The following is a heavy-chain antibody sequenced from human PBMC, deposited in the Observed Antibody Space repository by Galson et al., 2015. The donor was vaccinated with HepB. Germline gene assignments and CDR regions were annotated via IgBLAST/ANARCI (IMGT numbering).Heavy chain of an antibody. CDR3: ARDAANYYDSSGVDY. CDR1: GYTFTNYG. V-gene: IGHV1-18*04. Sequence: QSGAEVKKPGASVEVSCKASGYTFTNYGISWVRQAPGQGLEWMGWISAYNNNTNYAQKLQGRVTMTTDTSTSTVYMELRSLRSDDTAVYFCARDAANYYDSSGVDYWGQGTLVTVSS. D-gene: IGHD3-22*01. CDR2: ISAYNNNT. J-gene: IGHJ4*02.